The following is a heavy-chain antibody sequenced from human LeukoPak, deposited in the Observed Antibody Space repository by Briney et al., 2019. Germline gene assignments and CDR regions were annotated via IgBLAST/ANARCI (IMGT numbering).Heavy chain of an antibody. CDR1: GFTFSGYE. CDR2: ISSSGSTI. CDR3: AKDRVVFNWNYAYYFDD. V-gene: IGHV3-48*03. J-gene: IGHJ4*02. Sequence: GGSLRLSCAASGFTFSGYEMNWVRQAPGKGLEWVSYISSSGSTIYYADSVKGRFTISRDNAKNSLYLQMNSLRAEDTAVYYCAKDRVVFNWNYAYYFDDWGQGTLLTVSS. D-gene: IGHD1-7*01.